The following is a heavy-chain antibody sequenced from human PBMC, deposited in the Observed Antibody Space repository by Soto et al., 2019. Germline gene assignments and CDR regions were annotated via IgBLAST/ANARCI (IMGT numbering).Heavy chain of an antibody. CDR1: GGSMINYY. CDR3: ARAVGDCSSTSCPDPYYYYYYGMDV. V-gene: IGHV4-59*01. D-gene: IGHD2-2*01. J-gene: IGHJ6*02. CDR2: MYYSGSS. Sequence: PSETLSLTCSVSGGSMINYYGSWVRQTPEKGMEWIGYMYYSGSSNYNSSLKSRVTISVDTSKNQFSLKLRSVTAADTATYYCARAVGDCSSTSCPDPYYYYYYGMDVWGQGTTVTVSS.